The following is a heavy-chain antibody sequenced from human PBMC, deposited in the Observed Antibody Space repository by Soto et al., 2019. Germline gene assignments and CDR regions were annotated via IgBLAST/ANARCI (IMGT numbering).Heavy chain of an antibody. V-gene: IGHV3-30*12. Sequence: SGFTFSSYGIHWFRKAPGKGLGWVALISYDGTAHYAAPVKGRFTISRDDSRNTVYLQMNSLKPEDTALYYCIWQQDFYYGRAVWGQGTTVTVSS. CDR2: ISYDGTA. J-gene: IGHJ6*02. D-gene: IGHD6-13*01. CDR1: GFTFSSYG. CDR3: IWQQDFYYGRAV.